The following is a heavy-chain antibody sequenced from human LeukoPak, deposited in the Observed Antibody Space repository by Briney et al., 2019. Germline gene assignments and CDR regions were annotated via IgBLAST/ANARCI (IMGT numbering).Heavy chain of an antibody. CDR2: ISGSGGST. D-gene: IGHD3-9*01. CDR3: AKEQDRYFEDHFPFDY. J-gene: IGHJ4*02. Sequence: GGSLRLSCVASGFTFSSYGMSWVRQAPGKGLEWVSAISGSGGSTYYADSVKGRFTISRDNFKNMLHLEMNSLRAEDTAVYYCAKEQDRYFEDHFPFDYWGQGTLVTVSS. V-gene: IGHV3-23*01. CDR1: GFTFSSYG.